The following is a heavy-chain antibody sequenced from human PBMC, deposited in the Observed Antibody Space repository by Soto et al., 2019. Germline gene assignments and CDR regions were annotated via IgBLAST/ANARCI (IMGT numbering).Heavy chain of an antibody. J-gene: IGHJ4*02. D-gene: IGHD4-17*01. CDR1: GYTFTGYY. CDR3: ATHDYGDSNLFDY. Sequence: ASVEVSCRASGYTFTGYYMHWVREAPGQGLEWMGWINPNSGGTNYAQKFQGRVTMTRDTSISTAYMELSRLRSDDTAVYYCATHDYGDSNLFDYWGQGTLVTVSS. CDR2: INPNSGGT. V-gene: IGHV1-2*02.